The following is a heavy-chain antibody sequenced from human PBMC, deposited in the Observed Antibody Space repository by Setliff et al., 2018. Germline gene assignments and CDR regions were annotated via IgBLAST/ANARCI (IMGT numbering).Heavy chain of an antibody. V-gene: IGHV3-30*07. CDR1: GFTFSTYP. CDR2: ISYDGINK. J-gene: IGHJ4*02. Sequence: GGSLRLSCAASGFTFSTYPMHWVRQAPGKGLEWVAVISYDGINKYYADSVRGRFTISRDHSKNTLYLQMISLSDEDTALYYCAKTFEGYYSDSSGYYYSAPLYPNMDYWGQGTLVTVSS. CDR3: AKTFEGYYSDSSGYYYSAPLYPNMDY. D-gene: IGHD3-22*01.